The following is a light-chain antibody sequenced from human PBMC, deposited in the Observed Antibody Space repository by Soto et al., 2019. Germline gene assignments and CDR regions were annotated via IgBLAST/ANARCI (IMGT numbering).Light chain of an antibody. J-gene: IGLJ2*01. CDR3: CSHAGRGTVV. Sequence: QSALAQPASVSGSPGQSITISCTGTSSDVGRYNLVSWYQQHPGKAPRLVIYEDTKRPSGVSDRFSGSKSGNMASLTISGLQTEDEADYHCCSHAGRGTVVFGGGTKVTVL. CDR2: EDT. V-gene: IGLV2-23*01. CDR1: SSDVGRYNL.